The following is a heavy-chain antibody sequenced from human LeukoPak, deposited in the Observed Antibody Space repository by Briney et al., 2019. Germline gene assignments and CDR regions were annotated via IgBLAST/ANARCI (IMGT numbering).Heavy chain of an antibody. V-gene: IGHV3-23*01. CDR3: AKLGVVIRVILVGFHKEAYYFDS. CDR2: ISGSGGGT. D-gene: IGHD3-22*01. Sequence: GGSLRLSCAVSGITLSNYGMSWVRQAPGKGLEWVAGISGSGGGTNYADSVKGRFTISRDNYKNTLYLQMNSLGAEDTAVYFCAKLGVVIRVILVGFHKEAYYFDSWGQGALVTVSS. J-gene: IGHJ4*02. CDR1: GITLSNYG.